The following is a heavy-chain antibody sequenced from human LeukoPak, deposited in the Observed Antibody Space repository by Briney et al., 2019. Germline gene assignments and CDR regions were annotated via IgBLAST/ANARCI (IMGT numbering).Heavy chain of an antibody. CDR3: ALEDMVRGRDY. V-gene: IGHV1-18*01. CDR1: GYTFTCYG. J-gene: IGHJ4*02. D-gene: IGHD3-10*01. CDR2: ISAYNGNT. Sequence: GASVKVSCKASGYTFTCYGISWVRQAPGQGLEWMGWISAYNGNTNYAQKLQGRVTMTTDTSTSTAYMELRSLRSDDTAVYYCALEDMVRGRDYWGQGTLVTVSS.